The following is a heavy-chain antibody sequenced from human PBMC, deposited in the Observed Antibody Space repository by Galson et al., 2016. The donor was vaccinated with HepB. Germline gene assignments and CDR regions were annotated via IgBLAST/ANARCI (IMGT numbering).Heavy chain of an antibody. J-gene: IGHJ4*02. CDR3: SKVKDSGTYPYFDY. V-gene: IGHV3-23*01. CDR2: ISGAGGTT. Sequence: SLRLSCAGSGFGFRNYYMSWVRQAPGKGLEWVSGISGAGGTTSYADSVKGRFTISRDNSKNTLFLQMDSLRAEDPAVYYCSKVKDSGTYPYFDYWGQGTLVTVSS. CDR1: GFGFRNYY. D-gene: IGHD3/OR15-3a*01.